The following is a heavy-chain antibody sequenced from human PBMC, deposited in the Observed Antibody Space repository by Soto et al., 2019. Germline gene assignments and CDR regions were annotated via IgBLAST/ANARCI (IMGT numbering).Heavy chain of an antibody. CDR3: AKDRRAGGNSAFYFDF. CDR1: RFRVNIYA. Sequence: GSLTLSCAASRFRVNIYAVSWVCQDPGKGLEWVSLISATGGGTYYADSVKGRFTISRGNSHNTLYLQVHSLTAEDTAVYYCAKDRRAGGNSAFYFDFWGQGAQVT. V-gene: IGHV3-23*01. J-gene: IGHJ4*02. D-gene: IGHD3-16*01. CDR2: ISATGGGT.